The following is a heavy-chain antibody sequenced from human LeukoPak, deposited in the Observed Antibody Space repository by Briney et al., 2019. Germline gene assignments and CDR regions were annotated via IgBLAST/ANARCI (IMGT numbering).Heavy chain of an antibody. CDR2: IKQDGSEK. CDR1: GFTFSSCW. CDR3: ARAQGIVATTSGGY. V-gene: IGHV3-7*03. J-gene: IGHJ4*02. Sequence: GGSLRLSCAASGFTFSSCWMSWVRQAPGKGLEWVANIKQDGSEKYYVDSVKGRFTISRDNAKNSLYLQMNSLRAEDTAVYYCARAQGIVATTSGGYWGQGTLVTVSS. D-gene: IGHD5-12*01.